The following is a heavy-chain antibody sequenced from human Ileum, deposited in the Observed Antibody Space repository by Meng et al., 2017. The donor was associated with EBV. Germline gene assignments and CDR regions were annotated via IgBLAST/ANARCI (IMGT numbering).Heavy chain of an antibody. J-gene: IGHJ4*02. D-gene: IGHD2/OR15-2a*01. Sequence: EVQLVESGGGLVQPGGSLRPSCAASGFTFSDYWMHWVRQAPGKGLVWVSRIKGDGSNTDYADSVKGRFTISRDNAKSTLYLQMNSLRAEDTAVYYCARDQYFSTPGYWGQGTLVTVSS. CDR2: IKGDGSNT. CDR1: GFTFSDYW. V-gene: IGHV3-74*01. CDR3: ARDQYFSTPGY.